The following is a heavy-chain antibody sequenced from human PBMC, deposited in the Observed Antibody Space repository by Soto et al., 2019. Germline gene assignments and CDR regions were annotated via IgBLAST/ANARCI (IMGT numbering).Heavy chain of an antibody. CDR2: ISPYNGET. Sequence: GASVKVSCKASGYTFSSYGISWVRQAPGQGLEWMGWISPYNGETNFAQNVQGRVTMTADTSTSTAYMELRSLRSDDTAVYYCASMESGRHCSTASCYYYYYMDVWGRGTTVTVSS. J-gene: IGHJ6*03. V-gene: IGHV1-18*01. D-gene: IGHD2-2*01. CDR1: GYTFSSYG. CDR3: ASMESGRHCSTASCYYYYYMDV.